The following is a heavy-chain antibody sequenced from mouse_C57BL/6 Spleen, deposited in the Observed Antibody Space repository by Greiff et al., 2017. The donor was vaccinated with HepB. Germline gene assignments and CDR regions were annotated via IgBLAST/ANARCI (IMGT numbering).Heavy chain of an antibody. Sequence: VQLQQSGAELVRPGASVTLSCKASGYTFTDYEMHWVKQTPVHGLEWIGAIGPETGGTAYNQKFKGKAILTADKSSSTSYMELRSLTSEDSAVYYCTRERAMDYWGQGTSVTVSS. D-gene: IGHD6-2*01. CDR3: TRERAMDY. CDR2: IGPETGGT. CDR1: GYTFTDYE. V-gene: IGHV1-15*01. J-gene: IGHJ4*01.